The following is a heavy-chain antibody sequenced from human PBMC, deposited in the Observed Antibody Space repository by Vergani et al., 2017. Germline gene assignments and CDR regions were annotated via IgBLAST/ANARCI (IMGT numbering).Heavy chain of an antibody. CDR1: GYTFTSAE. V-gene: IGHV1-8*01. J-gene: IGHJ4*02. Sequence: QVQLVQSGAEVKKPGASVKVSCKASGYTFTSAEINWVRQATGQGLEWMGWVKPNSGSTDYAQKFQGRVTITADKSTSTAYMELSSLRSEDTAVYYCARTYCGGDCYSNFDYWGQGTLVTVSS. D-gene: IGHD2-21*02. CDR2: VKPNSGST. CDR3: ARTYCGGDCYSNFDY.